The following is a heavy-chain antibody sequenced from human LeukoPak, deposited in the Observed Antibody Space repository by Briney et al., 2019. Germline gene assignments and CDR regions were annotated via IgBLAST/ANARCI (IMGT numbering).Heavy chain of an antibody. CDR2: IKGVNGEI. CDR1: GYSFTSHA. J-gene: IGHJ1*01. Sequence: GASVKVSCKASGYSFTSHALHWVRQAAGQRPEWMGWIKGVNGEIKYSQKFQGRVTITRETSASTVHLELSSLRSEDTAFYYCARDGGYGDYIAYFQHWGQGTFVTVSS. V-gene: IGHV1-3*01. CDR3: ARDGGYGDYIAYFQH. D-gene: IGHD4-17*01.